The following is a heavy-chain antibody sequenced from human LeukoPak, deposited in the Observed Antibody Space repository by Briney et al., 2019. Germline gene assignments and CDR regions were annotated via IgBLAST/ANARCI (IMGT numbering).Heavy chain of an antibody. V-gene: IGHV1-3*01. J-gene: IGHJ5*02. Sequence: ASVKVSCKASGYTFSSNAIHWVRQAPGQRIEWMGWINAGNGDTKYSQTFQGRVTITRDTDASTAYMELSSLRSEDTAVYYCARDTGLGRYYDSSGYYSAGRWFDPWGQGTLVTVSS. CDR2: INAGNGDT. D-gene: IGHD3-22*01. CDR3: ARDTGLGRYYDSSGYYSAGRWFDP. CDR1: GYTFSSNA.